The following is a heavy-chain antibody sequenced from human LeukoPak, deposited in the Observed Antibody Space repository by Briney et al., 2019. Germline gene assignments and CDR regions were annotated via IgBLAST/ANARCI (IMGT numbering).Heavy chain of an antibody. J-gene: IGHJ4*02. V-gene: IGHV1-69*01. D-gene: IGHD3-10*01. CDR1: GGTFSSYA. CDR3: ARVTLGYYGSGSYNGAILEY. CDR2: IIPIFGTA. Sequence: SVKVSCKASGGTFSSYAISWVRQAPGQGLEWMGGIIPIFGTANYAQKFQGRVTITADESTSTAYMELSSLRSEDTAVYYCARVTLGYYGSGSYNGAILEYWGQGTLVTVSS.